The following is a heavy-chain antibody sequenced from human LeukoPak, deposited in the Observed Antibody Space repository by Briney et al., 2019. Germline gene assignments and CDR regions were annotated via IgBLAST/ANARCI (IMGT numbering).Heavy chain of an antibody. CDR3: ARTFRSGDGYKVGYFDY. D-gene: IGHD5-24*01. V-gene: IGHV3-53*01. CDR2: IYPSGNI. J-gene: IGHJ4*02. CDR1: GLTFSNTY. Sequence: GGSLRLSCAASGLTFSNTYMSWVRQAPGKGLEWVSLIYPSGNIYYAESVKGRFTISRDNSKNTLFLQMNSLRAEDTAIYYCARTFRSGDGYKVGYFDYWGQGTLVTVSS.